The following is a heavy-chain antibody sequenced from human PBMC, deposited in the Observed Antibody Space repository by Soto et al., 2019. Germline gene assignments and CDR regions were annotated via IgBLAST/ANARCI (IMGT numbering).Heavy chain of an antibody. CDR2: ITNKATGDTT. Sequence: EVQLVESGGGLVQSGGSLRLSCTASGFSVSDHFMDWVRQTPGKGLEWLGQITNKATGDTTFYAASVKGRFTVSKDESRNPLYLQMNSLKTEDTAVYYCASSITQMLTDWGQGTLVAVAS. J-gene: IGHJ4*02. CDR3: ASSITQMLTD. D-gene: IGHD1-20*01. CDR1: GFSVSDHF. V-gene: IGHV3-72*01.